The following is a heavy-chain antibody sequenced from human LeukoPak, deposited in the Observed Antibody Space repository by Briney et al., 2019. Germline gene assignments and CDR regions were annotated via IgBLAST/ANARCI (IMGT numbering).Heavy chain of an antibody. V-gene: IGHV1-69*04. D-gene: IGHD3-10*01. J-gene: IGHJ4*02. CDR2: IIPILGIA. CDR3: ARGGSGRSMVRGVIITSLDY. Sequence: SVKVSCKASGGIFSSYAISWVRQAPGQGLEWMGRIIPILGIANYAQKFQGRVTITADKSTSTAYMDLSSLRSEDTAVYYCARGGSGRSMVRGVIITSLDYWGQGTLVTVSS. CDR1: GGIFSSYA.